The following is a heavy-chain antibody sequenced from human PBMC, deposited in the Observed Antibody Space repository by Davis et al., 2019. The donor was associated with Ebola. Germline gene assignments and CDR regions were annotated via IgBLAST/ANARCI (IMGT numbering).Heavy chain of an antibody. Sequence: SETLSLTCSVSGGSVGSDYWSWIRQSPGKGLEWIAFISNGGRTIYNPSLRGRVTISIDTSKNQFSLEVRSVTAADTAFYYCARGLTYYYDSSGYYWGQGTLVTVSS. CDR3: ARGLTYYYDSSGYY. CDR2: ISNGGRT. D-gene: IGHD3-22*01. CDR1: GGSVGSDY. J-gene: IGHJ4*02. V-gene: IGHV4-59*02.